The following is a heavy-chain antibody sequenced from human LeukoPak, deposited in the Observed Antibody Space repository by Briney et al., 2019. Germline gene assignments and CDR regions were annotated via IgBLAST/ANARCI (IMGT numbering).Heavy chain of an antibody. V-gene: IGHV3-20*01. CDR3: ARVDYGGNSVYYFDY. D-gene: IGHD4-23*01. CDR1: GFTFGDYG. Sequence: GGSLRLSCAASGFTFGDYGMSWVRQAPGKGLEWVSGINWNGGSTGYADSVKGRFTISRDNAKNSLYLQMNSLRAEDTALYHCARVDYGGNSVYYFDYWGQGTLVTVSS. J-gene: IGHJ4*02. CDR2: INWNGGST.